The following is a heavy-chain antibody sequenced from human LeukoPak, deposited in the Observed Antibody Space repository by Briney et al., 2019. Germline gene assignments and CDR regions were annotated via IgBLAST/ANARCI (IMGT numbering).Heavy chain of an antibody. J-gene: IGHJ6*02. CDR1: GFTFSSYW. CDR3: ARIMSLTRSYWYGLDV. CDR2: INSDGSTT. V-gene: IGHV3-74*01. D-gene: IGHD4-11*01. Sequence: GGSLRLSCAASGFTFSSYWMHWVRQAPGKGLVWVSRINSDGSTTNYADSVKGRFTISRDNSKNTMYLQMNSLRVDDTAVYYCARIMSLTRSYWYGLDVWGQGTTVTVSS.